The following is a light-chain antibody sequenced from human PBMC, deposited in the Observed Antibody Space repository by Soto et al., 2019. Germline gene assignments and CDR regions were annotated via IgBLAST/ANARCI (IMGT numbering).Light chain of an antibody. CDR3: QQRQKWPPVT. CDR1: QSVSSY. V-gene: IGKV3-11*01. Sequence: EVVLTQSPATLSLSPGETATLSCRASQSVSSYLAWYQQKPGQAPRLLIYDASTRANGIPARFSGSGSGTDFTLTISSLEPEDFAVYYCQQRQKWPPVTFGQGTRVEIK. CDR2: DAS. J-gene: IGKJ1*01.